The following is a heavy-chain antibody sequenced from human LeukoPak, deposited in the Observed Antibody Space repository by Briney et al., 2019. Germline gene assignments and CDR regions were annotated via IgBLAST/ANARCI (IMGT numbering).Heavy chain of an antibody. D-gene: IGHD4-17*01. J-gene: IGHJ4*02. Sequence: ASVKVSCKASGYTFTGHSMYWVRQAPGQGLEWMGWIKPNSGGTNYAQKLQGRVTMTTDTSTSTAYMELRSLRSDDTAVYYCARDLAPSRYTTTVPEDYWGQGTLVTVSS. V-gene: IGHV1-2*02. CDR1: GYTFTGHS. CDR3: ARDLAPSRYTTTVPEDY. CDR2: IKPNSGGT.